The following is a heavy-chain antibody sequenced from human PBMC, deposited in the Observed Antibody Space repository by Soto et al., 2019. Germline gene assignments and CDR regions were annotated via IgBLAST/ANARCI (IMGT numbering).Heavy chain of an antibody. J-gene: IGHJ6*02. CDR2: INPNSGGT. Sequence: ASAKVSCKASGYTFTGYYMHWVRQAPGQGLEWMGWINPNSGGTNYAQKFQGWVTMTRDTSISTAYMELSRLRSDDTAVYYCARSGGLIVVVPAAKGANGMDVWGQGTTVTVSS. CDR1: GYTFTGYY. V-gene: IGHV1-2*04. CDR3: ARSGGLIVVVPAAKGANGMDV. D-gene: IGHD2-2*01.